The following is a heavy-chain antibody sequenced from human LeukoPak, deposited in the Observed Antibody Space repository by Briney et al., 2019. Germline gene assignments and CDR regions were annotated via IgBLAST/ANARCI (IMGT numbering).Heavy chain of an antibody. Sequence: PGGSLRLSCAASGFTFSSYWMSWVRQAPGKGLEWVANIKQHGSEKYYADSVKGRFTISRDNAKNSLYLQMNSLRAEDMAVYYCARTYDGSGYYWWDDFYMDVWGKGTTVTVSS. CDR1: GFTFSSYW. J-gene: IGHJ6*03. V-gene: IGHV3-7*01. D-gene: IGHD3-22*01. CDR3: ARTYDGSGYYWWDDFYMDV. CDR2: IKQHGSEK.